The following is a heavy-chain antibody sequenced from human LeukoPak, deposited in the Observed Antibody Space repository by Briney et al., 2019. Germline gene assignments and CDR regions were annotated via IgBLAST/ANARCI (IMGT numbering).Heavy chain of an antibody. D-gene: IGHD5-18*01. J-gene: IGHJ3*02. V-gene: IGHV3-21*01. CDR3: ARDVGGYSFGYRAFDI. Sequence: PGGSLRLSCAASGFTFSSYSMNWVRQAPGKGLEWVSSISSSNSYIYHADSVKGRFTISRDNAKNSLYLQMNSLRAEDTAVYCCARDVGGYSFGYRAFDIWGQGTMVTVSS. CDR2: ISSSNSYI. CDR1: GFTFSSYS.